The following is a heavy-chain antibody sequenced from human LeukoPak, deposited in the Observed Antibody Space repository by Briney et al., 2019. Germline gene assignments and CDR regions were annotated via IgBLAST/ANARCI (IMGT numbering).Heavy chain of an antibody. V-gene: IGHV3-15*01. J-gene: IGHJ4*02. Sequence: GGSLRPSCPVSRITLRNAWMSWARQPPGKGLEWVALIRSKTEGETKEYAASVKGRFTISRDDSRSRLYLQMNSLKTEDTAVYYCATGVVTGTSRWGQGTLVTVSS. D-gene: IGHD1-14*01. CDR2: IRSKTEGETK. CDR3: ATGVVTGTSR. CDR1: RITLRNAW.